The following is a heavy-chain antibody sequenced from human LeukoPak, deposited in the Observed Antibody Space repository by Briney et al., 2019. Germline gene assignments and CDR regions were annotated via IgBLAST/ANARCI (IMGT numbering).Heavy chain of an antibody. Sequence: PGGSLRLSCAASGFTFSRYWMSWARQAPGKGLEWVANIKQDGSEKYYVDSVKGRFTISRDNAKNSLYLQMNSLRAEDTAVYYCARDPDYGLMDVWGKGTTVTISS. CDR3: ARDPDYGLMDV. D-gene: IGHD4-17*01. CDR1: GFTFSRYW. V-gene: IGHV3-7*01. CDR2: IKQDGSEK. J-gene: IGHJ6*03.